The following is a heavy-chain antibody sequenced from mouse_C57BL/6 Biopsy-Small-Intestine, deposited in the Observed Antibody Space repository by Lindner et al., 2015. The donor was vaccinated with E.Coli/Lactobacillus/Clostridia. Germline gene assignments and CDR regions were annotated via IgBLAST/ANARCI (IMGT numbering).Heavy chain of an antibody. CDR3: ARAYRGYSSGWYYYYGMDV. V-gene: IGHV1-69*02. J-gene: IGHJ1*01. CDR2: SSLSFGTA. Sequence: SVKVSRKAFWRHLQQLLLSAGCDRPLDKGLSGWEGSSLSFGTANYAQKFQGRVTITADESTSTAYMELSSLRSEDTAVYYCARAYRGYSSGWYYYYGMDVWGQGTTVTVSS. D-gene: IGHD1-1*01. CDR1: RHLQQLL.